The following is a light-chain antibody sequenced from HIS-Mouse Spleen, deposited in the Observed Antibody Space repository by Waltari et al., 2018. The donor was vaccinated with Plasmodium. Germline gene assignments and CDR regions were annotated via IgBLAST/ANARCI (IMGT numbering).Light chain of an antibody. Sequence: QSVLTQPPSASGTPGQRVTISCSGSSSNIGRNTVNWYQQLPGTAPKLLIYSNKQRPSGVPDRCSGSKSGTSASLSISGLQSEDEADYYCAAWDDSLNGVFGGGTKLTVL. CDR3: AAWDDSLNGV. V-gene: IGLV1-44*01. J-gene: IGLJ3*02. CDR2: SNK. CDR1: SSNIGRNT.